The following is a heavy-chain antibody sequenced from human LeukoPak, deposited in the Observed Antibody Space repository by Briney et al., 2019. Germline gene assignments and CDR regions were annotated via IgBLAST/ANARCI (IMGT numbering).Heavy chain of an antibody. CDR2: ISDSSSTI. Sequence: GGSLRLSCAASGFTFSTYNMNWVRQAPGKGLEWISYISDSSSTIYYADSVRGRFTISRDNAKNSLYLQVHSLRAEDTAVYYCAREGHYTYGPDYWGQGTLVNVSS. CDR1: GFTFSTYN. CDR3: AREGHYTYGPDY. D-gene: IGHD5-18*01. J-gene: IGHJ4*02. V-gene: IGHV3-48*01.